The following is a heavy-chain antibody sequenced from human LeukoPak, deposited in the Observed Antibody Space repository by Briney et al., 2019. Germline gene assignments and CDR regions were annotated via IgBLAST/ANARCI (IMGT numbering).Heavy chain of an antibody. J-gene: IGHJ3*02. CDR1: GGSTSGYY. CDR3: ARVRKLGAFDI. D-gene: IGHD1-14*01. Sequence: SETLSLTWTVSGGSTSGYYWGWIRQPPGEGLEWIAYTYSGGSTEYNSTLRSRVTILVDASKNQFSLRLTSVTTADTAVYYCARVRKLGAFDIWGQGTMVTVSS. V-gene: IGHV4-59*01. CDR2: TYSGGST.